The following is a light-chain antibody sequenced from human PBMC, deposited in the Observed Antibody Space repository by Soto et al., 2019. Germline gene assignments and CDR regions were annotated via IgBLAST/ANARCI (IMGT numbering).Light chain of an antibody. V-gene: IGKV3-20*01. CDR1: QTITFNY. J-gene: IGKJ5*01. CDR3: QQYATSPIT. CDR2: GAS. Sequence: IVLTQSPGTVSLSPGEGASLSCRASQTITFNYLAWYQQRPGQAPRLLISGASGRAPGIPHRFTGSGSGTAFTLTISRLEPEDFAVYYCQQYATSPITFGQGTRLEIK.